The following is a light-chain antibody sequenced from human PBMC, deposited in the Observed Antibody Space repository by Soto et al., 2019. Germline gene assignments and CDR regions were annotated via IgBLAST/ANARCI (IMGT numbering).Light chain of an antibody. V-gene: IGKV1-33*01. CDR3: QQYDNLPLT. CDR2: DAS. J-gene: IGKJ4*01. CDR1: QDIHSY. Sequence: DIQMTQSPSSLSSSVGDRVTITCQASQDIHSYLNWYQQKAGRAPKLLIYDASKLETGVPSRFSGSGSGTDFTFTISGLQPEDIATYYGQQYDNLPLTFGGGTKVKIK.